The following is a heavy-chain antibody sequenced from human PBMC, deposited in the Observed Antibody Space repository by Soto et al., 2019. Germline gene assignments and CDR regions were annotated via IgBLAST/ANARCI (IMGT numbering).Heavy chain of an antibody. J-gene: IGHJ4*02. CDR1: GVSISSHGYF. D-gene: IGHD5-12*01. Sequence: QLQLQESGPGLVQPSETLSLTCTVSGVSISSHGYFWGWIRQPPGKGLEWLGMISYSGSTYYSPSLKSRVTISADTSKNQLSLRLSSVTAADTAVFHCMNYNSGWKYWGQGTVVTVSS. V-gene: IGHV4-39*01. CDR2: ISYSGST. CDR3: MNYNSGWKY.